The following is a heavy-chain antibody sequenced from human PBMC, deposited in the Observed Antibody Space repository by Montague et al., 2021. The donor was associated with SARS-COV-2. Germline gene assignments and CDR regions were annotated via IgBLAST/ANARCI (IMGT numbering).Heavy chain of an antibody. Sequence: SETLSLTCTVSGASVIGTSYYWAWIRQPPGKGLEWIVNIHHSGTTFYNLSVKSRVTISVDTSKNQVSLKLNSVTAADTAVYYCERQGGPAGKHWFDPWGQGTLVTVSS. CDR2: IHHSGTT. J-gene: IGHJ5*02. CDR1: GASVIGTSYY. CDR3: ERQGGPAGKHWFDP. V-gene: IGHV4-39*01. D-gene: IGHD2-2*01.